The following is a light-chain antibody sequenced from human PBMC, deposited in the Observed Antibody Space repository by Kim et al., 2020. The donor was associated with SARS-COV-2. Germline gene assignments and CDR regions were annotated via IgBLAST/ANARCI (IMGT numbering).Light chain of an antibody. V-gene: IGKV2-28*01. CDR1: QSLLHPNGKYF. Sequence: EPASISCRSSQSLLHPNGKYFFAWYLHKPGQSPQVLIYLGSNRASGVPDRFSGSISGTDFTLKISRVEAEDVGVYYCMQGLQTPYTFGQGTKLEIK. J-gene: IGKJ2*01. CDR2: LGS. CDR3: MQGLQTPYT.